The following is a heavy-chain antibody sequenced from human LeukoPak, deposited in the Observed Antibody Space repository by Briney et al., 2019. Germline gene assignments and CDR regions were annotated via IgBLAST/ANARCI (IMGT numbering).Heavy chain of an antibody. J-gene: IGHJ1*01. V-gene: IGHV1-18*01. Sequence: ASVKVSCKASGYTFTSYGISWVRQAPGQGLEWMGWISAYNGNTNYAQKLQGRVTMTTDTSTSTAYMELRSLRSDDTAVYYCARDRQLARLRLKYFQHWGQGTLVTVSS. CDR3: ARDRQLARLRLKYFQH. CDR1: GYTFTSYG. D-gene: IGHD1-1*01. CDR2: ISAYNGNT.